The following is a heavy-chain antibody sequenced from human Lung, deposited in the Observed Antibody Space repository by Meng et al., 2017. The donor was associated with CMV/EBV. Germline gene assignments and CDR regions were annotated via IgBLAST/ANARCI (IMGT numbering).Heavy chain of an antibody. CDR2: ISSSSSYI. Sequence: GGSLRLSCAASGFTFSSYSMNWVRQAPGKGLEWVSSISSSSSYIYYADSVKGRFTISRDNAKNSLYLQMNSLRAEDTAVYYCARDLYDILTGYYKGYYGMDVXGQGXTVTVSS. CDR3: ARDLYDILTGYYKGYYGMDV. D-gene: IGHD3-9*01. V-gene: IGHV3-21*01. CDR1: GFTFSSYS. J-gene: IGHJ6*02.